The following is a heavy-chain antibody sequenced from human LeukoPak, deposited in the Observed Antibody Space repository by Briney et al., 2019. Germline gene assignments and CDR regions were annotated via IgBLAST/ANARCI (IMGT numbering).Heavy chain of an antibody. J-gene: IGHJ4*02. CDR3: ARGANYYDSRVYYFDY. Sequence: PGGSLRLSCAASGFTVSSNYMSWVRQAPGKGLEWVSVIYSGGSTYYADSVKGRFTISRDNSKNTLYLQMNSLRAEDTAVYYCARGANYYDSRVYYFDYWGQGTLVTVSS. V-gene: IGHV3-53*01. CDR2: IYSGGST. CDR1: GFTVSSNY. D-gene: IGHD3-22*01.